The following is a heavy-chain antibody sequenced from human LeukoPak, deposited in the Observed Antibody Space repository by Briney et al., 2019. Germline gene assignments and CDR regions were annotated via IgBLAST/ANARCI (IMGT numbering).Heavy chain of an antibody. D-gene: IGHD2-2*01. J-gene: IGHJ4*02. V-gene: IGHV3-23*01. CDR3: AKGASGRCSGTICYALDY. CDR2: ISGSDTGT. Sequence: PGGSLRLSCAASGFTFSSYAMSWVRQAPGKGVECVSVISGSDTGTYYADSVTGRFTISRDNSKNTLYLQMNSLRAEDTAIYYCAKGASGRCSGTICYALDYWGQGTLVTVSS. CDR1: GFTFSSYA.